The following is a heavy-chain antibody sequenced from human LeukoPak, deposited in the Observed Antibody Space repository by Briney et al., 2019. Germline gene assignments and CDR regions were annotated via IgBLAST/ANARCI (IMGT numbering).Heavy chain of an antibody. CDR3: ARVLGRGNGYYTRYFDY. CDR1: GYTFTNYY. J-gene: IGHJ4*02. V-gene: IGHV1-46*01. Sequence: ASVKVFCKASGYTFTNYYMHWVRQAPGQGLEWMGIINPSAGSTSYAQKFQGRITVTRDTSTSTVYMELRSLRPEDTAVYYCARVLGRGNGYYTRYFDYWGQGTLVTVSS. CDR2: INPSAGST. D-gene: IGHD3-3*01.